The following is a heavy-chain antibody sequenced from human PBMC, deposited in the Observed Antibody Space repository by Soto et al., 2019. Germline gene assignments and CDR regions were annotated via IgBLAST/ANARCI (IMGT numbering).Heavy chain of an antibody. CDR3: ARDERSVYSSGWYLY. V-gene: IGHV4-34*01. CDR2: INHSGST. CDR1: GGSFSGYY. Sequence: PSETLSLTCAVYGGSFSGYYWSWIRQPPGKGLEWIGEINHSGSTNYNPSLKSRVTISVDTSKNQFSLKLSSVTAADTAVYYCARDERSVYSSGWYLYWGPGTLVTVSS. J-gene: IGHJ4*02. D-gene: IGHD6-19*01.